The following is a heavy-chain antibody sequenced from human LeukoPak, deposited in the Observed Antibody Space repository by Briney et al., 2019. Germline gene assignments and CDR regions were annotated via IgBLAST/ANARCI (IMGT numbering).Heavy chain of an antibody. CDR2: ISSSSSTI. J-gene: IGHJ4*02. CDR3: ARDWVVGAFDY. V-gene: IGHV3-48*04. Sequence: GGSLRLSCAASGFTFSSFTMNWVRQAPGKGLEWLSYISSSSSTIYYADSVKGRFTVSRDNAKNSLYLQMNSLRAEDTAVYYCARDWVVGAFDYWGQGTLVTVSS. D-gene: IGHD1-26*01. CDR1: GFTFSSFT.